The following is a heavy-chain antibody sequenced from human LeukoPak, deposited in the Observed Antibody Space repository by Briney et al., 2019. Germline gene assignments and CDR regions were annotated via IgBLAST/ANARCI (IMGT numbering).Heavy chain of an antibody. CDR3: AKDRTYIAVAGRALNWFDP. Sequence: PGGSLRLSCAASGFTFSSYSMNWVRQAPGKGLEWVSSISSSSSYIYYADSVKGRFTISRDNSKNTLNLQMNSLRAEDTAIYYCAKDRTYIAVAGRALNWFDPWGQGTLVTVSS. J-gene: IGHJ5*02. V-gene: IGHV3-21*04. D-gene: IGHD6-19*01. CDR2: ISSSSSYI. CDR1: GFTFSSYS.